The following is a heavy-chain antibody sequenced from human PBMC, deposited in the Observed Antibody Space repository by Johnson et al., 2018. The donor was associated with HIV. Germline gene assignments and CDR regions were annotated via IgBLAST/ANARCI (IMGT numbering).Heavy chain of an antibody. CDR2: INWNGGST. D-gene: IGHD3-22*01. Sequence: VQLVESGGGVVRPGGSLRLSCAASGFTFDDYGMSWVRQAPGKGLEWVSGINWNGGSTGYADSVKGRFTISRDNAKNSLYLQMNSLRPDDTAVYFCAKEQPYYYDNRHAFDIWGQGTMVTVSS. V-gene: IGHV3-20*04. J-gene: IGHJ3*02. CDR3: AKEQPYYYDNRHAFDI. CDR1: GFTFDDYG.